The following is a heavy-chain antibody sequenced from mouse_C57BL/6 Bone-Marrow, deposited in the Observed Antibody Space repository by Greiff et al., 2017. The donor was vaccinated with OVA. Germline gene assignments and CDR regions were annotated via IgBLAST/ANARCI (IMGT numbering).Heavy chain of an antibody. Sequence: DVHLVESGGGLVKPGGSLKLSCAASGFTFSSYAMSWVRQTPEKRLEWVATISDGGSYTYYPDNVKGRFTISRDNAKNNLYLQMSHLKSEDTAMYYCARDLGDYDSNYWGQGTTLTVSS. CDR1: GFTFSSYA. J-gene: IGHJ2*01. CDR2: ISDGGSYT. D-gene: IGHD2-4*01. CDR3: ARDLGDYDSNY. V-gene: IGHV5-4*01.